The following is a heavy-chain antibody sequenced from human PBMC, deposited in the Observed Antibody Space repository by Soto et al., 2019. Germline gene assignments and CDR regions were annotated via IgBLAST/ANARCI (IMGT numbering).Heavy chain of an antibody. Sequence: LRLSCAASGFTFSSYAMSWVRQAPGKGLEWVSAISGSGGSTYYADSVKGRFTISRDNSKNTLYLQMNSLRAEDTAVYYCAHTIFGVVIHYYYYYGMDVWGQGTTVTVSS. CDR1: GFTFSSYA. CDR3: AHTIFGVVIHYYYYYGMDV. D-gene: IGHD3-3*01. J-gene: IGHJ6*02. CDR2: ISGSGGST. V-gene: IGHV3-23*01.